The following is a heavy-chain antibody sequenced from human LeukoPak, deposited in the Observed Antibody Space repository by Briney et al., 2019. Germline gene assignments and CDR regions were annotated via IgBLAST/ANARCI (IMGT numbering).Heavy chain of an antibody. CDR3: AKNQHIVVVPAADWFDP. CDR2: ISGSGGST. J-gene: IGHJ5*02. V-gene: IGHV3-23*01. D-gene: IGHD2-2*01. Sequence: GGSLRLSCAASGFTFSSYAMSWVRQAPGKGLEWVSAISGSGGSTYYADSVKGRFTISRDNSKNTLYLQTNSLRAEDTAVYYCAKNQHIVVVPAADWFDPWGQGTLVTVSS. CDR1: GFTFSSYA.